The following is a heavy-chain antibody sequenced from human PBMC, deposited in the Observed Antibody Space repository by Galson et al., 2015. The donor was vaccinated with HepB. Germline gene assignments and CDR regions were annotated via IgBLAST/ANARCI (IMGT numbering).Heavy chain of an antibody. CDR2: LYYSGRT. Sequence: SETLSLTCTVSGGSISSSNYYWGWIRQPPGKGLEWIGSLYYSGRTFYNPSLKSRVTISVDRSKNQFSLRLTSVTAADTSLYYCARQPYTNSWLYWYFDLWGRGTLVTVSS. CDR3: ARQPYTNSWLYWYFDL. CDR1: GGSISSSNYY. D-gene: IGHD2-2*02. J-gene: IGHJ2*01. V-gene: IGHV4-39*01.